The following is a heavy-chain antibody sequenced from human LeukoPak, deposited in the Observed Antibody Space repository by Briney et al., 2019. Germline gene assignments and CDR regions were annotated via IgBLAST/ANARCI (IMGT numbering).Heavy chain of an antibody. J-gene: IGHJ4*02. Sequence: SETLSLTCAVYGGSFSGYYWSWIRQPPGKGLEWIGYIYYSGSTNYNPSLKSRVTISVDTSKNQFSLKLSSVTAADRAVYYCAREVRRGGGDCYDYWGQGTLVTVSS. CDR3: AREVRRGGGDCYDY. V-gene: IGHV4-59*01. D-gene: IGHD2-21*02. CDR1: GGSFSGYY. CDR2: IYYSGST.